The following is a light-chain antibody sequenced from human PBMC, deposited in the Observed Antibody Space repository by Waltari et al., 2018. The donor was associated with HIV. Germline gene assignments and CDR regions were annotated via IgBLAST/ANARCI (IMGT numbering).Light chain of an antibody. V-gene: IGLV2-14*03. J-gene: IGLJ2*01. Sequence: QSALTHPASVSGSPGPSITISCTGTSSDVGGYNYVSWYHQHPGKAPKLMVYDVTNRPSGVSNRFSGSKSGNTAFLTISGLQAEDEADYYCSSYTTSRTVVFGGGTKLTVL. CDR3: SSYTTSRTVV. CDR1: SSDVGGYNY. CDR2: DVT.